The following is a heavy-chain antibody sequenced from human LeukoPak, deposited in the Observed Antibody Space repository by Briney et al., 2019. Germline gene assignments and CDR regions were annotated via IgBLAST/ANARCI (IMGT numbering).Heavy chain of an antibody. V-gene: IGHV1-18*01. D-gene: IGHD3-22*01. CDR1: GYTFTSYG. CDR2: ISAYNGNT. J-gene: IGHJ5*02. Sequence: ASVKVSCKASGYTFTSYGISWVRQAPGQGLEWMGWISAYNGNTTYAQKLQGRVTMTTDTSTSTAYMELRSLRSDDTAVYYCARGGTYYYDSSGYYYWFDPWGQGSLVTVSS. CDR3: ARGGTYYYDSSGYYYWFDP.